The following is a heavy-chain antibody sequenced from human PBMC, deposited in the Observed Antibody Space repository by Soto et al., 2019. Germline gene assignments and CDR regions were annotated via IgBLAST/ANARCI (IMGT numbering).Heavy chain of an antibody. Sequence: ASVKVSCKASGYTFTSYGISWVRQAPGQGLEWMGWISAYNGNTNYAQKLQGRVTMTTDTSTSTAYMELRSLRSDDTAVYYCAREEEGYCSGGSCYLGYWGQGTLVTVS. CDR2: ISAYNGNT. CDR1: GYTFTSYG. J-gene: IGHJ4*02. CDR3: AREEEGYCSGGSCYLGY. V-gene: IGHV1-18*01. D-gene: IGHD2-15*01.